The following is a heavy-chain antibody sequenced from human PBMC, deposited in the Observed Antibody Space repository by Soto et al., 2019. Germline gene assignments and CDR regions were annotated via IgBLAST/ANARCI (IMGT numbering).Heavy chain of an antibody. V-gene: IGHV3-53*01. D-gene: IGHD3-10*01. J-gene: IGHJ6*02. CDR2: IYSGGGT. CDR3: ARDSVVRGPYYGMDV. Sequence: PGGSLRLSCAASGFTVSSNYMSWVRQAPGKGLEWVSVIYSGGGTYYADSVKGRFTISRDNSKNTLYLQMNSLRAEDTAVYYCARDSVVRGPYYGMDVWGQGTTVTVSS. CDR1: GFTVSSNY.